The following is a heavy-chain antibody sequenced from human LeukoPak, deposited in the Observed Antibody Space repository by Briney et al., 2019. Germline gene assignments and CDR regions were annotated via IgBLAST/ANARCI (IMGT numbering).Heavy chain of an antibody. D-gene: IGHD2-2*01. J-gene: IGHJ5*02. CDR1: VGSFSVYY. Sequence: PSDTLSLPCALYVGSFSVYYWRWLRHPPGKGLEWIGQLNHSGSTNYNPTIKSRVTISVDTSKNQFCLKLSYVTAVDTDVYYCEGIGYCCSTSCPSEFDPWGQGTLVTVSS. CDR3: EGIGYCCSTSCPSEFDP. V-gene: IGHV4-34*01. CDR2: LNHSGST.